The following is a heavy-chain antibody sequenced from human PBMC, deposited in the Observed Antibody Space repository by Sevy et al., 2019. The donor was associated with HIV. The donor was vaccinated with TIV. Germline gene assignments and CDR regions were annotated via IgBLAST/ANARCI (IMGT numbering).Heavy chain of an antibody. D-gene: IGHD2-2*01. V-gene: IGHV3-23*01. CDR3: AKRPVSYCSGATCSLDY. J-gene: IGHJ4*02. CDR1: GFTFGGYA. Sequence: GGSLRLSCAASGFTFGGYAMAWVRQAPGKGLESVSAISGTGETTYYTDSVKDRFTVSRDNSNNILYLQMNSLRGEDTALYYCAKRPVSYCSGATCSLDYWGPGTLVTVSS. CDR2: ISGTGETT.